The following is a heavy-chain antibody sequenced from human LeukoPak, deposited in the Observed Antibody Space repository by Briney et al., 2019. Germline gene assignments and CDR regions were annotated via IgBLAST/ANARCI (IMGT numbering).Heavy chain of an antibody. V-gene: IGHV3-21*01. D-gene: IGHD5-24*01. J-gene: IGHJ4*02. CDR2: ISSSSSYI. Sequence: GGSLRLSCAASGFTFSSYSMNWARQAPGKGLEWVSSISSSSSYIYYADSVKGRFTISRDNAKNSLYLQMNSLRAEDTAVYYCARDRDGYNSSPFEYWGQGTLVTVSS. CDR1: GFTFSSYS. CDR3: ARDRDGYNSSPFEY.